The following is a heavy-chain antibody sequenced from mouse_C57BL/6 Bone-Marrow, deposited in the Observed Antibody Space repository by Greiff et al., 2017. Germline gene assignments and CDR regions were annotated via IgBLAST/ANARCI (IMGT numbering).Heavy chain of an antibody. J-gene: IGHJ1*03. CDR2: IHPHSGST. D-gene: IGHD1-1*01. Sequence: VQLQQPGAELVKPGASVKLSCKASGYTFTSYWMHWVKQRPGQGLEWIGMIHPHSGSTNYNEKFKSKATLTVDKSSSTAYMQLSSLTSEDSAVDYCARGSTVGATKYFDVWGTGTTLTVSS. V-gene: IGHV1-64*01. CDR3: ARGSTVGATKYFDV. CDR1: GYTFTSYW.